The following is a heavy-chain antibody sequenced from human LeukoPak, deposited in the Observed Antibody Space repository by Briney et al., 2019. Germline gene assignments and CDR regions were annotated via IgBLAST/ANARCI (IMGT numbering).Heavy chain of an antibody. V-gene: IGHV3-23*01. J-gene: IGHJ4*02. D-gene: IGHD2-8*01. CDR2: ISGSGGST. Sequence: GGSLRLSCAASGFTFSSYAMSWVRQAPGKGLEWVSTISGSGGSTYYADSVKGRFTISRDNSKNTVYLQMNSLRAEDTAVYYCAKDRSCINDVCHGGFDYWGQGTLVTVSS. CDR3: AKDRSCINDVCHGGFDY. CDR1: GFTFSSYA.